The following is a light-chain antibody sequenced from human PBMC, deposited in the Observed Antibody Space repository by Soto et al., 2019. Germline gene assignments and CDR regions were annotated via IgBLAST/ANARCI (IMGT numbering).Light chain of an antibody. CDR1: QSISIN. J-gene: IGKJ2*01. Sequence: DILLTQSPTSLSASVGDTVTITCRASQSISINLSWYQHRPGEAPKVLIYAASTLATGAPSRFSGTGVGTDFTLTISSLQLEDFATYYCQQTYTTRVYTFGQGTKLEFK. CDR2: AAS. V-gene: IGKV1-39*01. CDR3: QQTYTTRVYT.